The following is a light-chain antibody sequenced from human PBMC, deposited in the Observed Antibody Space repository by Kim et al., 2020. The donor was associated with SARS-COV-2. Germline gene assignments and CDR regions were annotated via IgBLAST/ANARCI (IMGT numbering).Light chain of an antibody. CDR1: QGVSSN. V-gene: IGKV3-15*01. CDR2: GAS. J-gene: IGKJ5*01. CDR3: QQYNNWAPVT. Sequence: EIVMTQSPATLSLSPGDRATLSCRASQGVSSNLAWFQQKPGQAPRLLIYGASTRATGIPARFSGTGSGTEFTLTISSLQSEDFAVYYCQQYNNWAPVTFGEGTRLEIK.